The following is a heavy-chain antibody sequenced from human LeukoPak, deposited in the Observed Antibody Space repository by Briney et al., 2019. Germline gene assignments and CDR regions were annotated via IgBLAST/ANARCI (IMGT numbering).Heavy chain of an antibody. Sequence: SETLSLTCTVSGGSMSSTTYYWSWIRQHPEKGLEWIGYIYYNGGPYYTPSLKGRLIISVDASKNQFYMHLSSVTAADTAMYYCARENIATRLLSFDFWGPGTMVNVSS. J-gene: IGHJ3*01. V-gene: IGHV4-31*03. CDR1: GGSMSSTTYY. D-gene: IGHD6-6*01. CDR3: ARENIATRLLSFDF. CDR2: IYYNGGP.